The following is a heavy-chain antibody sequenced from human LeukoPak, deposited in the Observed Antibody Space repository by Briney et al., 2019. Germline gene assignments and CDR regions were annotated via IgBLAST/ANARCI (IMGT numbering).Heavy chain of an antibody. J-gene: IGHJ3*02. CDR1: GGSISSYY. V-gene: IGHV4-59*01. Sequence: PSETLSVTCTVSGGSISSYYWNWIRQPPGKGLEWIGYIYYSGSTNYNPSLKSRVTISVDTSKNQFSLKLSSVTAADTAVYYCAGRLWRRDGYNLSAFDIWGQGTMVTVSS. CDR3: AGRLWRRDGYNLSAFDI. CDR2: IYYSGST. D-gene: IGHD5-24*01.